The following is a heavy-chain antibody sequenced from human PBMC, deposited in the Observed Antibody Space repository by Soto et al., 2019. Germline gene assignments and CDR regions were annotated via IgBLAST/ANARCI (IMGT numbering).Heavy chain of an antibody. CDR1: GGTFSSYA. Sequence: QVQLVQSGAEVKKPGSSVKVSCKASGGTFSSYAISWVRQAPGQGLEWMGGIIPIFGTAHYAQKFQGIVTINADESTSTAYMALSSLRSEDTAVYYCAREGGIAARPYFDYGGQGTLVTVSS. J-gene: IGHJ4*02. D-gene: IGHD6-6*01. CDR2: IIPIFGTA. V-gene: IGHV1-69*01. CDR3: AREGGIAARPYFDY.